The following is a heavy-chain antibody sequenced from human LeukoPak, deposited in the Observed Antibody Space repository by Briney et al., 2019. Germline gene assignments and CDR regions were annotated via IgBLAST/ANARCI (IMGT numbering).Heavy chain of an antibody. V-gene: IGHV3-30*02. J-gene: IGHJ4*02. D-gene: IGHD2-2*02. CDR3: AKLGYCSSISCYILDY. CDR2: IRYDGSDK. CDR1: GFTFSRHG. Sequence: GGSLRLSCAASGFTFSRHGMHWVRQAPGKGLEWVAFIRYDGSDKYYADSVKGRFTISRDNSENTLYLQMNSLRPEDTAVYYCAKLGYCSSISCYILDYWGQGTLVTVSS.